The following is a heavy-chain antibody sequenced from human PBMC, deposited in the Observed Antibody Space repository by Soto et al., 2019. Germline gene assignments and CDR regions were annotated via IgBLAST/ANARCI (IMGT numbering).Heavy chain of an antibody. J-gene: IGHJ3*02. CDR1: GGSLTSSSFY. V-gene: IGHV4-39*05. D-gene: IGHD2-2*01. Sequence: SETPSLTSIVSGGSLTSSSFYWGWIRQPPGKGLSWIGNIYYSGTTDYNPSLKSRVSVSTDTSRNQLSLTLSSLTAADTAVYYCVRFYANAFDIWGPATLVTV. CDR2: IYYSGTT. CDR3: VRFYANAFDI.